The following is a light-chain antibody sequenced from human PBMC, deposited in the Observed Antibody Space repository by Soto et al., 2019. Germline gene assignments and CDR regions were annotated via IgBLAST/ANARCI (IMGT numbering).Light chain of an antibody. CDR2: GAS. V-gene: IGKV3-20*01. Sequence: EIVLTQSPGTLSLSPGARATLSCRASQGVSSRYLAWYQQKPGQAPRLLIYGASTRATGIPHRFSGSGSGPDFQLTISRLEPEDFAVYHCQQYGSSPISFGPGTKVDIK. CDR1: QGVSSRY. J-gene: IGKJ3*01. CDR3: QQYGSSPIS.